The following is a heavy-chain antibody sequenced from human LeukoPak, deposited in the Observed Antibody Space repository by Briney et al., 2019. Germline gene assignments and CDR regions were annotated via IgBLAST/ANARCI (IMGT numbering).Heavy chain of an antibody. V-gene: IGHV1-2*02. CDR1: GYTFTGYY. D-gene: IGHD6-13*01. Sequence: GASVKVSCKASGYTFTGYYMHWVGQDPRQGLQWMGWINPNTGGTDYAQKFQGRVTITTDESTSTAYMELSSLRSEDTAVYYCARGSVPHSSSWYYYYMDVWGKGTTVTVSS. CDR3: ARGSVPHSSSWYYYYMDV. CDR2: INPNTGGT. J-gene: IGHJ6*03.